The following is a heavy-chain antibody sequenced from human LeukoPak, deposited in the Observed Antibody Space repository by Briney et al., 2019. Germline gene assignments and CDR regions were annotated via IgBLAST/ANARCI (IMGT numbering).Heavy chain of an antibody. Sequence: PGGSLRLSCAASGFIFDDYAMHWVRQAPGKGLEWVSGISWNSGSIGYVDSVKGRFTISRDNAKNSLYLQMNSLRVEDTALYYCAKSIEGSGSYYNSYFDYWGQGSLVTVSS. J-gene: IGHJ4*02. CDR1: GFIFDDYA. V-gene: IGHV3-9*01. D-gene: IGHD3-10*01. CDR2: ISWNSGSI. CDR3: AKSIEGSGSYYNSYFDY.